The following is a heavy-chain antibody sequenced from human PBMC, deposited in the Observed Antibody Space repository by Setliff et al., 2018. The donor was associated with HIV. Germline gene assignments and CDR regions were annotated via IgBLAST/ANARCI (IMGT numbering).Heavy chain of an antibody. V-gene: IGHV1-69*13. J-gene: IGHJ6*03. CDR2: FLADLRKP. CDR3: ASPRSAGTYQGAFYYFLHV. CDR1: GDTFKGYA. Sequence: SVKVSCKASGDTFKGYAFTWVRQAPGQGLEWMGDFLADLRKPTHAERFQDRLTITADESTSTAYMELRDLRPEDTAVYFCASPRSAGTYQGAFYYFLHVWGKGTTVTVSS. D-gene: IGHD1-26*01.